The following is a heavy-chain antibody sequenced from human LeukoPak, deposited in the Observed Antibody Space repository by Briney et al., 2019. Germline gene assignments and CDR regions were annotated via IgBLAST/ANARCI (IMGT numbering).Heavy chain of an antibody. D-gene: IGHD3-10*01. CDR2: INPNSGGT. Sequence: VASVKVSCKASGYTFTGYYMHWVRQAPGQGLEWMGWINPNSGGTNYAQEFQGRVTMTRDTSISTAYMELSRLRSDDTAVYYCARESTLRYGSGIHYWGQGTLVTVSS. V-gene: IGHV1-2*02. CDR1: GYTFTGYY. CDR3: ARESTLRYGSGIHY. J-gene: IGHJ4*02.